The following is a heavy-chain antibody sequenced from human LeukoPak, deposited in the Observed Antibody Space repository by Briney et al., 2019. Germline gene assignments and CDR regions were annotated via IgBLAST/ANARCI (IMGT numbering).Heavy chain of an antibody. CDR1: GGSISSSSYY. D-gene: IGHD3-22*01. CDR3: ARFCYDGSGPCFDP. J-gene: IGHJ5*02. CDR2: IYYSGST. Sequence: SETLSLACTVSGGSISSSSYYWGWIRQPPGKGLEWIGSIYYSGSTYYNPSLKRRVTISVDTSRNQFSLKLSSVTAADTAVYYCARFCYDGSGPCFDPWGQGTLVTVSS. V-gene: IGHV4-39*07.